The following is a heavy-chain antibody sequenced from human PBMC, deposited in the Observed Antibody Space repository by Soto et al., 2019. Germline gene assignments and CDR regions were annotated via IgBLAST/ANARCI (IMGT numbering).Heavy chain of an antibody. Sequence: PGGSLRLSCAASGFTFSSYSMNWVRQAPGKGLEWVSSISSSSSYIYYADSVKGRFTISRDNAKNSLYLQMNSLRAEDTAVYYCARDIVVVGAAPLNYYYYYMDVWGKATTVTVSS. CDR3: ARDIVVVGAAPLNYYYYYMDV. CDR2: ISSSSSYI. V-gene: IGHV3-21*01. J-gene: IGHJ6*03. CDR1: GFTFSSYS. D-gene: IGHD2-15*01.